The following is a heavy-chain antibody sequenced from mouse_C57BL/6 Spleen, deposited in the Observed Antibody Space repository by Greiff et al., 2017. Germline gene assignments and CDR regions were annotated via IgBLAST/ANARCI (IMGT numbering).Heavy chain of an antibody. CDR2: IRNKANNHAT. V-gene: IGHV6-6*01. D-gene: IGHD2-14*01. Sequence: EVMLVESGGGLVQPGGSMKLSCAASGFTFSDAWMDWVRQSPEKGLEWVAEIRNKANNHATYYAESVKGRFTISRDDSKSSVYLQMNSLRAEDTGIYYCTRGYDGTEYYFDYWGQGTTLTVSS. CDR3: TRGYDGTEYYFDY. J-gene: IGHJ2*01. CDR1: GFTFSDAW.